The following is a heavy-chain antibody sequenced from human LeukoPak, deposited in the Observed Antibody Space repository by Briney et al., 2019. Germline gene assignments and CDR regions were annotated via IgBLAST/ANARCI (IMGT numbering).Heavy chain of an antibody. J-gene: IGHJ5*02. CDR3: ARGRYNWNYRSLPSWFDP. Sequence: ASVKVSCKASGGTFSSYAISWVRQATGQGLEWMGWMNPNSGNTGYAQKFQGRVTITRNTSISTAYMELSSLRSEDTAVYYCARGRYNWNYRSLPSWFDPWGQGTLVTVSS. V-gene: IGHV1-8*03. D-gene: IGHD1-7*01. CDR1: GGTFSSYA. CDR2: MNPNSGNT.